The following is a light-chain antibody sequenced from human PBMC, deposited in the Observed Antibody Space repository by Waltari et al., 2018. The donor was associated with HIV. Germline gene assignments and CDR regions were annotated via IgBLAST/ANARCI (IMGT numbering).Light chain of an antibody. CDR2: RKN. J-gene: IGLJ2*01. V-gene: IGLV1-47*01. Sequence: QSVLTQPPSASGTPGQRVTISCSGSSSNIGSNYVYWYQQLPGTAPKLLIQRKNQRAAGVPDRFSGSKSGTSASLAISGLRSEDEADYYCAAWDDSLSGYVVFGGGTKLTVL. CDR1: SSNIGSNY. CDR3: AAWDDSLSGYVV.